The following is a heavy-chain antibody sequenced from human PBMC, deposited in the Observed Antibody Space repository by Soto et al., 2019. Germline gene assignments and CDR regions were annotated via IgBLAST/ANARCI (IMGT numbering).Heavy chain of an antibody. CDR1: GGSISSYY. CDR3: ARGEGSYDSSGYYPPWGFDP. D-gene: IGHD3-22*01. Sequence: SETLSLTCTVSGGSISSYYWSWIRQPPGKGLEWIGYIYYSGSTNYNPSLKSRVTISVDTSKNQFSLKLSSVTAADTAVYYCARGEGSYDSSGYYPPWGFDPWGQGTLVTVSP. J-gene: IGHJ5*02. V-gene: IGHV4-59*01. CDR2: IYYSGST.